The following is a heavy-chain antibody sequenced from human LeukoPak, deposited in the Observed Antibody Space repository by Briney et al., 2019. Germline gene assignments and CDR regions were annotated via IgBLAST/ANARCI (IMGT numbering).Heavy chain of an antibody. CDR1: GGSISSSSYY. CDR3: ARRDGSSWYYFDY. D-gene: IGHD6-13*01. Sequence: SETLSLTCTVSGGSISSSSYYWGWIRQPPGKGLEWIGSIYYSGSTYYNPSLKSRVTISVDTSKNQFSLKLSSVTAADTAVYYCARRDGSSWYYFDYWGQGTLVTVSS. CDR2: IYYSGST. V-gene: IGHV4-39*07. J-gene: IGHJ4*02.